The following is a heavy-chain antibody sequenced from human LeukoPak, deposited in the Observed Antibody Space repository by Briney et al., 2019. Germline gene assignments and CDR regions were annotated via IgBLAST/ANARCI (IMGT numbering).Heavy chain of an antibody. Sequence: SETLSLTSTVSGGSISSGSYYWSWIRPPPGEGLEWIGSIYHSGSTYYNPSLKSRVTISVDTSKNQFSLKLSSVTAADTAVYYCARDHSSGANGNWFDPWGQGTLVTVSS. CDR2: IYHSGST. CDR1: GGSISSGSYY. CDR3: ARDHSSGANGNWFDP. J-gene: IGHJ5*02. D-gene: IGHD4/OR15-4a*01. V-gene: IGHV4-39*07.